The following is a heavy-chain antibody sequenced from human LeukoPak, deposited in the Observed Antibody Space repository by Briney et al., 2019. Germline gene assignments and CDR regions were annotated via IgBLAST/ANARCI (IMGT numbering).Heavy chain of an antibody. Sequence: GGSLRLSCAASGFTFSSYWMHWVRHAPGKGLVWVSRINTDGSSTSYADSVKGRFTISRDNAKNTLYLQMNSLRAEDTAVYYCARDRVGDYDSSGYDAFDIWGQGTMVTVSS. D-gene: IGHD3-22*01. CDR3: ARDRVGDYDSSGYDAFDI. J-gene: IGHJ3*02. CDR1: GFTFSSYW. CDR2: INTDGSST. V-gene: IGHV3-74*01.